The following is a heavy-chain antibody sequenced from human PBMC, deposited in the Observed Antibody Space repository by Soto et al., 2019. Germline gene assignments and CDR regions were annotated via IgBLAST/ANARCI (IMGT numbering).Heavy chain of an antibody. CDR1: GFTFSSYG. Sequence: GGSLRLSCAASGFTFSSYGVHWVRQAPGKGLEWVAVISYDGSNKYYADSVKGRFTISRDNSKNTLYLQMNSLRAEDAAVYYCAKDHGTIFPEYYFDYWGQGTLVTVSS. V-gene: IGHV3-30*18. CDR2: ISYDGSNK. J-gene: IGHJ4*02. CDR3: AKDHGTIFPEYYFDY. D-gene: IGHD1-1*01.